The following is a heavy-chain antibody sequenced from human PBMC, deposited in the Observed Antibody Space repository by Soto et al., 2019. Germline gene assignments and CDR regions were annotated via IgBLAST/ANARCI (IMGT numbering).Heavy chain of an antibody. CDR1: GFTFSNYG. CDR3: AKDIALVRGVIIDMDV. V-gene: IGHV3-30*18. D-gene: IGHD3-10*01. CDR2: VSYDGDDK. Sequence: QVQLVESGGGVVQPGRSLRLSCVASGFTFSNYGMHWVRQAPGKGREGGAVVSYDGDDKYYADSVKGRFTISRDNSKNTLYLQMNSLRPEDTAVYYCAKDIALVRGVIIDMDVWGQGTTVTVSS. J-gene: IGHJ6*02.